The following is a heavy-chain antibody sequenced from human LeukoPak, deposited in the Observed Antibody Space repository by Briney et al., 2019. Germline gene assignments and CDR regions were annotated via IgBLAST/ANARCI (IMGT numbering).Heavy chain of an antibody. CDR3: ARDGGPLRYFDWLSSPHNWFDP. J-gene: IGHJ5*02. D-gene: IGHD3-9*01. CDR2: ISAYNGNT. Sequence: ASVKLSCKASGYTFTSYGISWVRQAPGQGLEWMGCISAYNGNTNYAQKLQGRVTMTTDTSTSTAYMELRSLRSDGTAVYYCARDGGPLRYFDWLSSPHNWFDPWGQGTLVTVSS. V-gene: IGHV1-18*01. CDR1: GYTFTSYG.